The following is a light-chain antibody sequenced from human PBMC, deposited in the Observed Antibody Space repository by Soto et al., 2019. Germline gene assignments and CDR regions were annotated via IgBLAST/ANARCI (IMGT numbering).Light chain of an antibody. CDR1: QSLVYTDGYTY. V-gene: IGKV2-30*01. CDR2: KVS. Sequence: DVVMTQSPLSLPVTLGQPASISCRSSQSLVYTDGYTYLSWFQQRPGQSPRRLIYKVSNRDSGVPDRFSGSGSGTAFTLKISRVEAEDVGVYYCMQGSHWPPYTFGQGTKLEIK. J-gene: IGKJ2*01. CDR3: MQGSHWPPYT.